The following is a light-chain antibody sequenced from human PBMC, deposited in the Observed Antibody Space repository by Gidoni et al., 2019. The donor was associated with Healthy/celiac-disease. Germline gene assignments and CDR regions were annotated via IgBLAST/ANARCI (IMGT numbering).Light chain of an antibody. CDR1: QGIRSS. Sequence: DIQMTQSPSSLSASVGDRVTITCRASQGIRSSLNWYQQKPGKAPKLLIYAASSLQSGVPSRFSGSGSGKDFTLTISRLQPEDFATYYWQQSYSSWTVGQGTKVEIK. V-gene: IGKV1-39*01. J-gene: IGKJ1*01. CDR3: QQSYSSWT. CDR2: AAS.